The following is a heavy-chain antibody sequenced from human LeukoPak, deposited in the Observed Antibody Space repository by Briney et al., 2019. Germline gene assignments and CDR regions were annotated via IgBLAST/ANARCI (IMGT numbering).Heavy chain of an antibody. CDR1: GGSISSDRYY. CDR3: ARSLVVVPANPPDNFDY. J-gene: IGHJ4*02. V-gene: IGHV4-31*03. CDR2: IYYSGRT. Sequence: SQTLSLTCTVSGGSISSDRYYWSWIRQHPGKGLEWIGYIYYSGRTYYNPSLKSRVSISEDTSKNQPSLKLRSVTAADTAVYYCARSLVVVPANPPDNFDYWGQGTLVTVSS. D-gene: IGHD2-2*01.